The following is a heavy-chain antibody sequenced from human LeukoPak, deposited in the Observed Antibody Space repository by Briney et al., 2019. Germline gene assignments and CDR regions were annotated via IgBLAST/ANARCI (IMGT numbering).Heavy chain of an antibody. J-gene: IGHJ3*02. CDR1: GFTFSTYR. V-gene: IGHV3-74*01. CDR2: INSDGSST. Sequence: GGSLRLSCAASGFTFSTYRMHWVRQAPGKGLVWVSRINSDGSSTSYADSVKGRFTISRDNAKNTLYLQMNSLRAEDTAVYYCAREELGIGAFDIWGQGTMVTVSS. D-gene: IGHD7-27*01. CDR3: AREELGIGAFDI.